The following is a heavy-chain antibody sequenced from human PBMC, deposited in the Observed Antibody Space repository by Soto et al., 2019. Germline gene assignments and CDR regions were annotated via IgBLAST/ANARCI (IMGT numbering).Heavy chain of an antibody. J-gene: IGHJ5*02. CDR2: IYYSGST. CDR1: GGSISSSSYY. D-gene: IGHD6-13*01. V-gene: IGHV4-39*01. CDR3: ARRQAAAGKCWFAP. Sequence: PSETRSLTCTVSGGSISSSSYYWGWIRQPPGKGLEWIGSIYYSGSTYYNPSLKSRVTISVDTSKNQFSLKLSSVTAADTAVYYCARRQAAAGKCWFAPWGQGTLVT.